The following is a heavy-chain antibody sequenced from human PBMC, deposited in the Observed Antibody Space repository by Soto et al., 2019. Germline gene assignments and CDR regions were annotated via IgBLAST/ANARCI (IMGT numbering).Heavy chain of an antibody. CDR2: IIPMYGPA. V-gene: IGHV1-69*01. CDR1: GGTFSSYA. CDR3: ASVTSMFRGVIDNWFDP. D-gene: IGHD3-10*01. Sequence: QVPLVQSGAEVKKPGSSVTVSCKASGGTFSSYAIHWVRQAPGQGLEWMGGIIPMYGPAKYAKRFQGRVTNTAEDSTTTVYMELTSLTSQDTAVYYCASVTSMFRGVIDNWFDPWGHGTLVTVSS. J-gene: IGHJ5*02.